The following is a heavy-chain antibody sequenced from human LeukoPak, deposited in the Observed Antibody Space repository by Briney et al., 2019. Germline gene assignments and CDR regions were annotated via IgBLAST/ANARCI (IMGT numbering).Heavy chain of an antibody. V-gene: IGHV3-7*01. D-gene: IGHD6-6*01. CDR1: GFTFGSYW. CDR2: IKQDGSEK. Sequence: GGSLRLSCAASGFTFGSYWMSWVRQAPGKGLEWVANIKQDGSEKYYVDSVKGRFTISRDNAKNSLYLQMNSLRAEDTAVYYCARIKNSSELRGYYYMDVWGKGTTVTVSS. CDR3: ARIKNSSELRGYYYMDV. J-gene: IGHJ6*03.